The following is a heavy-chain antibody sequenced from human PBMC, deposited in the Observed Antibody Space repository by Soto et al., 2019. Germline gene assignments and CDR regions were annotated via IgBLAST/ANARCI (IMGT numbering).Heavy chain of an antibody. D-gene: IGHD1-26*01. J-gene: IGHJ4*02. CDR1: GGSISSYY. CDR3: ARDSGSLNFDD. V-gene: IGHV4-59*01. Sequence: SETLSLTCTVSGGSISSYYWSWIRQPPGKGLEWIGYIYYSGSTNYNPSLKSRVTISVDTSKNQFSLKLSSVTAADTAVYYCARDSGSLNFDDRGQGTLVTVSS. CDR2: IYYSGST.